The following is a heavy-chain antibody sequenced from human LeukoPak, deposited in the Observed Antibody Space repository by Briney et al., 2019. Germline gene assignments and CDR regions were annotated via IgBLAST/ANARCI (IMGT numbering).Heavy chain of an antibody. CDR2: ISSSSSTT. D-gene: IGHD7-27*01. J-gene: IGHJ5*02. V-gene: IGHV3-48*04. CDR3: ARGAWGFDAWFDP. CDR1: GFTFSSYS. Sequence: GRSLRLSCAAAGFTFSSYSMNSVRQDPGKGLEWVSYISSSSSTTYYADSVKGRFTFSRDNAKNSLYLQMNSLRAKYTAVYYCARGAWGFDAWFDPWGQGTLVTVST.